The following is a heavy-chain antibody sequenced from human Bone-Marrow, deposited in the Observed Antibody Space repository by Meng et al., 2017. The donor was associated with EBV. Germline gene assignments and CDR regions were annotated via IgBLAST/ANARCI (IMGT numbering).Heavy chain of an antibody. D-gene: IGHD3-10*01. Sequence: QVQLVQCGAEVKKPGSSVKVSCKTSGGTFSSDAISWVRQAPGQGLEWMGGLIPMLGAPNYAQKFQDRVTIIADKSTSIHYMELSSLRSDDTAVYYCASESGRGYTPDYWGRGTLVTVSS. CDR2: LIPMLGAP. CDR3: ASESGRGYTPDY. J-gene: IGHJ4*02. V-gene: IGHV1-69*06. CDR1: GGTFSSDA.